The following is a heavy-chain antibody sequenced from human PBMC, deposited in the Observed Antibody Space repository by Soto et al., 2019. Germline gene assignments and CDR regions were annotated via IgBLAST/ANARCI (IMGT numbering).Heavy chain of an antibody. D-gene: IGHD6-19*01. CDR3: ARFFGSGFGY. Sequence: ESGGGLVQPGGSLRLSCVASGFTFSTDSMNWVRQAPGKGLEWVAHISTSGATRYYADSVKGRFTISRDNAKTSLYLQMASLRNTHTVVYYCARFFGSGFGYWGQGTLVTVSS. J-gene: IGHJ4*02. CDR1: GFTFSTDS. V-gene: IGHV3-48*02. CDR2: ISTSGATR.